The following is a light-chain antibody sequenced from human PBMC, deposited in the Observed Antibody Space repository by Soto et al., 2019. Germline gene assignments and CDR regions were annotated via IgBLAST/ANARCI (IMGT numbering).Light chain of an antibody. CDR3: QQSYSTPRIT. CDR1: QSISSY. J-gene: IGKJ5*01. Sequence: DLQMTQSPSSLSASVGARVTITCRASQSISSYLNWYQQKPGKAPKLLIYAASSLQSGVPSRFSGSGSGTEFTLTTSRLQPEDFANYYCQQSYSTPRITFGQGTRLEIK. CDR2: AAS. V-gene: IGKV1-39*01.